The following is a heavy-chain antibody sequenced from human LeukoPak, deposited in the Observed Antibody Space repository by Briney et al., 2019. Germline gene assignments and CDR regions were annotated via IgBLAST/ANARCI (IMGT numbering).Heavy chain of an antibody. V-gene: IGHV1-2*02. J-gene: IGHJ3*02. Sequence: ASVKVSCKASGYSFTTYYIHWVRQAPGQGLEWMGWINPNSGGTNYAQKFQGRVTMTRDTSISTAYMELSRLRSDDTAVYYCARSYSSSWYDMSAFDIWGQGTMVTVSS. CDR3: ARSYSSSWYDMSAFDI. CDR2: INPNSGGT. D-gene: IGHD6-13*01. CDR1: GYSFTTYY.